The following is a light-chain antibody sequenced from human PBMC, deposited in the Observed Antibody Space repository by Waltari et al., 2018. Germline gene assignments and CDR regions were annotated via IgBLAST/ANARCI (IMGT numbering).Light chain of an antibody. J-gene: IGLJ2*01. CDR1: WSNIGAGYD. CDR2: GVN. Sequence: QSVLTQPPSVSGAPGQRVTISCTGSWSNIGAGYDVHWYQQLPGKAPTPLVYGVNTGPPGVPDRVFGSKSGTSAALAIPGLQPEDEADYYCQAYDTSLGVVFGGGTKLTVL. CDR3: QAYDTSLGVV. V-gene: IGLV1-40*01.